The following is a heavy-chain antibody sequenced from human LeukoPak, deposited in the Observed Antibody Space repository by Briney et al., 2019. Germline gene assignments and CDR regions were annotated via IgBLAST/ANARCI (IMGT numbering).Heavy chain of an antibody. V-gene: IGHV4-38-2*01. CDR3: ARHSGGYSYGYGYYFDY. J-gene: IGHJ4*02. Sequence: SENLSLNCAVSGYSISSGYYWGWIRQPPGKGLEWIGSIYHSGSTYYNPSLKSRVTISIDTYKNQFSLKLSSVAAADTALYYCARHSGGYSYGYGYYFDYWGQGTLVTVSS. CDR1: GYSISSGYY. CDR2: IYHSGST. D-gene: IGHD5-18*01.